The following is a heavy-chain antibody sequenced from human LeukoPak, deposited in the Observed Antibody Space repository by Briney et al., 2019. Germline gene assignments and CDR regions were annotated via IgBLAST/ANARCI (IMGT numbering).Heavy chain of an antibody. D-gene: IGHD6-19*01. CDR1: GGSISSYY. CDR2: IYYSGSP. CDR3: ARQGYSSGLLDY. V-gene: IGHV4-59*08. Sequence: SETLSLTCTVSGGSISSYYWSWIRQPPGKGLEWIGYIYYSGSPNYNPSLKSRVTISVDTSKNQFSLELSSVTAADTAVYYCARQGYSSGLLDYWGQGTLVTVSS. J-gene: IGHJ4*02.